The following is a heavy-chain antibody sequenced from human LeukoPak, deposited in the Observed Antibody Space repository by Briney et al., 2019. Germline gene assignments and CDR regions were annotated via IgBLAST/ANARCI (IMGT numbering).Heavy chain of an antibody. Sequence: GGSLRLSCAASGFTFSSYTMYWVRQAAGKGLEWVSSISSSTSYVYYADSVRGRFTVSRDNGKNSLFLQMDNLRAEDTAVYYCAGHFCPAGDCYAGETWWFDPWGQGTLVTVSS. V-gene: IGHV3-21*01. D-gene: IGHD2-21*02. J-gene: IGHJ5*02. CDR3: AGHFCPAGDCYAGETWWFDP. CDR2: ISSSTSYV. CDR1: GFTFSSYT.